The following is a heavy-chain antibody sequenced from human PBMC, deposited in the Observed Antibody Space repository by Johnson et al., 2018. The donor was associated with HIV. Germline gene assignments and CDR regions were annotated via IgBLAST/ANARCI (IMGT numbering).Heavy chain of an antibody. D-gene: IGHD6-6*01. CDR3: AREGRGSSSGAFDI. CDR1: GFTFSSYT. CDR2: ISYDGDNK. V-gene: IGHV3-30*14. J-gene: IGHJ3*02. Sequence: QVQPVESGGGVVQPGTSLRLSCAASGFTFSSYTMHWVRQAPGKGLEWVAVISYDGDNKYYADSVTGRFTISRDNSKNTLYLQMGSLRAEDMAVYYCAREGRGSSSGAFDIWGQGTMVTVSS.